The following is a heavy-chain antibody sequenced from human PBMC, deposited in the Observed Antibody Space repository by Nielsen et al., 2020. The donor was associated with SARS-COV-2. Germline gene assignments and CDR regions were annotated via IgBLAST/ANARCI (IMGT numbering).Heavy chain of an antibody. Sequence: GGSLRLSCAASGFTFSGSAMHWVRQAPGKGLEWVGFIRSKAYGGATEYAASVKGRFTISRDDSKSIAYLQMNSLKTEDTAVYYCTRLRFSEIAAVGWGQGTLVTVSS. CDR3: TRLRFSEIAAVG. D-gene: IGHD6-25*01. CDR2: IRSKAYGGAT. V-gene: IGHV3-49*04. J-gene: IGHJ4*02. CDR1: GFTFSGSA.